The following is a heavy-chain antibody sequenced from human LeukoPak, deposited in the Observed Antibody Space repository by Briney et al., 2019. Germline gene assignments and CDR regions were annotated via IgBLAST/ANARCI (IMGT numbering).Heavy chain of an antibody. CDR2: INPNSGGT. Sequence: ASVKVSCKASGYTFTGYYMHWVRQAPGQGLEWMGWINPNSGGTNYAQKFQGRVTMTRDTSISTAYMELSRLRSDDTAVYYCARDTVYSGRYYYYMDVWGKGTTVTVSS. V-gene: IGHV1-2*02. CDR1: GYTFTGYY. J-gene: IGHJ6*03. CDR3: ARDTVYSGRYYYYMDV. D-gene: IGHD1-26*01.